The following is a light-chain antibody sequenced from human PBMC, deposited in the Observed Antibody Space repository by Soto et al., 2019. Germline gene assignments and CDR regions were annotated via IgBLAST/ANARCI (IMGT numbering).Light chain of an antibody. J-gene: IGKJ1*01. V-gene: IGKV1-39*01. CDR1: QYVDRY. CDR3: QQSSNIPWT. Sequence: IQMTQSPSSLSASVGDSVTITCRTSQYVDRYLSWYQQIPGRAPKLLIYSASSLVTGVPPRFRGSASGPEFTLSISSLQREDFATYFCQQSSNIPWTFGQGTKVEMK. CDR2: SAS.